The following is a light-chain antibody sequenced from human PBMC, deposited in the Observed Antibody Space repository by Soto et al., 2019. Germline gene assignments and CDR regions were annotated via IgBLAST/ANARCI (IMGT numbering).Light chain of an antibody. V-gene: IGLV1-40*01. CDR1: NSNIGAGYD. J-gene: IGLJ1*01. CDR2: AYT. Sequence: QSVLTQPPSVTGAPGQRVTISCTGTNSNIGAGYDVHWYQQFPGKAPKLLISAYTNRPSGIPDRFSGSKSGNTASLTISGLQAEDEADYYCSSYTSITTLGVFGTGTKLTVL. CDR3: SSYTSITTLGV.